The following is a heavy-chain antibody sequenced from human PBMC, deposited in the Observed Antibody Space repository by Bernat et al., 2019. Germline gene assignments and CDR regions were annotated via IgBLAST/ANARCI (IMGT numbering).Heavy chain of an antibody. J-gene: IGHJ4*02. CDR3: AGEYTVTTLDSENQNN. D-gene: IGHD4-17*01. V-gene: IGHV4-61*02. CDR1: GGSISSGSYY. CDR2: IYTSGST. Sequence: QVQLQESGPGLVKPSQTLSLTCTVSGGSISSGSYYWCWIRQPAGKGLEWIGRIYTSGSTNYNPSLKSRVNISVDTSKNQFSLKLSSVTAADTGVYYCAGEYTVTTLDSENQNNWGQGTLVTVSS.